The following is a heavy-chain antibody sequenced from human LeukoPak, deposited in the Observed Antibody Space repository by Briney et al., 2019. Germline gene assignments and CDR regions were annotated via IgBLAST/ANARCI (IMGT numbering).Heavy chain of an antibody. D-gene: IGHD1-26*01. J-gene: IGHJ5*02. Sequence: PSETLSLTCTVSGGSISSSSYYWGWIRQPPGKGLEWIGSIYYSGSTYYNPSLRSRVTMSLDTSKNQSSLKLNSVTAADTAVYYCASVGGRAWGQGTLVTVSS. CDR2: IYYSGST. V-gene: IGHV4-39*07. CDR1: GGSISSSSYY. CDR3: ASVGGRA.